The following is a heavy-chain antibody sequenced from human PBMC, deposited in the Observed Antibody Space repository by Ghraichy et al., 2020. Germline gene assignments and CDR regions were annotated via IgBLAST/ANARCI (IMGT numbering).Heavy chain of an antibody. CDR1: GYTFTSYA. Sequence: ASVKVSCKASGYTFTSYAMHWVRQAPGQRLEWMGWINAGNGNTKYSQKFQDRVTITRDTSASTAYMELSSLRSEDTAVYYCARDRGGSYYAEYFQHWGQGTLVTVSS. D-gene: IGHD1-26*01. CDR2: INAGNGNT. V-gene: IGHV1-3*01. J-gene: IGHJ1*01. CDR3: ARDRGGSYYAEYFQH.